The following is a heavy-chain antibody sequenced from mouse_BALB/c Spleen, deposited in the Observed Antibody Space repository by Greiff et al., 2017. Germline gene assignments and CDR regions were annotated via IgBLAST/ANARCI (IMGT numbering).Heavy chain of an antibody. CDR1: GFTFSSFG. CDR2: ISSGSSTI. J-gene: IGHJ3*01. V-gene: IGHV5-17*02. D-gene: IGHD2-1*01. CDR3: ARDGNCWFAY. Sequence: EVMLVESGGGLVQPGGSQKLSCAASGFTFSSFGMHWVRQAPEKGLEWVAYISSGSSTIYYADTVKGRFTISRDNPKNTLFLQMTSLRSEDTAMYYCARDGNCWFAYWGQGTLVTVSA.